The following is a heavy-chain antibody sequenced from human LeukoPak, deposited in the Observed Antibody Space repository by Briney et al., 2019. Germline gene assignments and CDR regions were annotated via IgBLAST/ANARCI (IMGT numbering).Heavy chain of an antibody. CDR3: ARAFAYCSSTSCLAPAINWFDP. J-gene: IGHJ5*02. CDR1: GGTFSSYA. V-gene: IGHV1-69*13. D-gene: IGHD2-2*01. Sequence: SVKVSCKASGGTFSSYAISWVRQAPGQGLEWMGGIIPIFGTANYAQKFQGRVTITADESTSTAYMELSSLRSEDTAVYYCARAFAYCSSTSCLAPAINWFDPWGQGTLVTVSS. CDR2: IIPIFGTA.